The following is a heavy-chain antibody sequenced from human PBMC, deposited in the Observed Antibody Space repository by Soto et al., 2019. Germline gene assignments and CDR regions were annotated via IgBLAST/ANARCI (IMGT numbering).Heavy chain of an antibody. J-gene: IGHJ5*02. V-gene: IGHV1-46*01. Sequence: QVQLVQSGAEVKKPGASVKVSCKASGYTFTSYYMHWVRQAPGQGLEWMGIINPSGGSTSYAQKFQGRVTMTRDTSTSTVYMELSSLGSEDTAVYYCARREIGYCSGGSCYSDWFDPWGQGTLVTVSS. CDR2: INPSGGST. CDR1: GYTFTSYY. CDR3: ARREIGYCSGGSCYSDWFDP. D-gene: IGHD2-15*01.